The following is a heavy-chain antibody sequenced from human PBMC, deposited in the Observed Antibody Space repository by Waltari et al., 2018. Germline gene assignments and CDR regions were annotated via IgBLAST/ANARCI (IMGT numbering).Heavy chain of an antibody. Sequence: QVQLQESGPGLVEPSGTLSLTCTVSGGAISGSGSYWGWVPQTPGKGLEWIASIYHDGTSYYTPSLKSRVTISVDTFENNFSLRLSSVTSADTAIYYCARPGSSSPYYWFNPWGQGILVTVSS. J-gene: IGHJ5*02. V-gene: IGHV4-39*02. D-gene: IGHD2-2*01. CDR2: IYHDGTS. CDR1: GGAISGSGSY. CDR3: ARPGSSSPYYWFNP.